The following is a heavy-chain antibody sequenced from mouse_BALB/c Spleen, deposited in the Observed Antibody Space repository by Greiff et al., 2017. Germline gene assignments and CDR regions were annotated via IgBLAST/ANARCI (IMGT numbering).Heavy chain of an antibody. V-gene: IGHV5-6*01. D-gene: IGHD3-2*01. CDR1: GFTFSSYG. Sequence: EVQGVESGGDLVKPGGSLKLSCAASGFTFSSYGMSWVRQTPDKRLEWVATISSGGSYTYYPDSVKGRFTISRDNAKNTLYLQMSSLKSEDTAMYYCASDSSGYVEFAYWGQGTLVTVSA. J-gene: IGHJ3*01. CDR2: ISSGGSYT. CDR3: ASDSSGYVEFAY.